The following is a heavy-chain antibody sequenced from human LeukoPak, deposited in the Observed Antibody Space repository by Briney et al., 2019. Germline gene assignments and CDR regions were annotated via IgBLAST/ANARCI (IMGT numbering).Heavy chain of an antibody. J-gene: IGHJ5*02. V-gene: IGHV4-34*01. CDR2: INHSGST. CDR1: GGSFSGYY. CDR3: ARGLSRAYYYGSGSYANWFDP. D-gene: IGHD3-10*01. Sequence: PSETLSLTCAVYGGSFSGYYWSWIRQPPGKGLEWIGEINHSGSTNYNPSLTSRVTISVDTSKNQFSLKLSSVTAADTAVYYCARGLSRAYYYGSGSYANWFDPWGQGTLVTVSS.